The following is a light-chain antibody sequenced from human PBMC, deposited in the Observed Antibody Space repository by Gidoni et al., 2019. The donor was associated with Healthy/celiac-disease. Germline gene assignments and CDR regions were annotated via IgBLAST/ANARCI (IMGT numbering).Light chain of an antibody. CDR3: QQRRT. CDR1: QSVSSSY. Sequence: DIVLTQSPGTLSLSPGERATLACRASQSVSSSYLAWYQQKPGQAPSLLIYGASSRATGIPDRFSGSGSGTDFTLTISRLEPEDFAVYYCQQRRTFGQGTKLEIK. CDR2: GAS. J-gene: IGKJ2*01. V-gene: IGKV3-20*01.